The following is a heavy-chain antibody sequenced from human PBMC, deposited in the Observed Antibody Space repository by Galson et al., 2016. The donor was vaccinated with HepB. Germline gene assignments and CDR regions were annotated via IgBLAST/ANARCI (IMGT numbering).Heavy chain of an antibody. J-gene: IGHJ3*01. CDR2: LSETGGAT. V-gene: IGHV3-23*01. CDR1: GFAFSNYA. Sequence: SLRLSCAASGFAFSNYAMTWVRQAPGKGLGWVSGLSETGGATYYAASVKGRFTVSRDNSGNTLHLQMRSLRAEDTAVYYCAKRRELADDAFDVWGQGTLVTVS. D-gene: IGHD3-10*01. CDR3: AKRRELADDAFDV.